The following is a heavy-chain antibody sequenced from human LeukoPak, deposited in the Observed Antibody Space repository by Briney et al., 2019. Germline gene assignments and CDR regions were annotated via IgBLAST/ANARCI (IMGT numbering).Heavy chain of an antibody. D-gene: IGHD6-13*01. CDR1: GFTSGGYG. CDR2: IPYEGSNK. J-gene: IGHJ5*02. V-gene: IGHV3-30*03. Sequence: GGPLSLSWEASGFTSGGYGIPGFGRAQDRGRRGGAVIPYEGSNKYYADSVKGRFTISRDNSKNTLYLQMNSLRAEDTAVYYCAREVYSSSWYDLNWFDPWGQGTLVTVSS. CDR3: AREVYSSSWYDLNWFDP.